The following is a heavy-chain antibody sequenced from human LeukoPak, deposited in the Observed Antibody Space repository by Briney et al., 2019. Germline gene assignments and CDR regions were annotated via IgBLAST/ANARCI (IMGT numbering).Heavy chain of an antibody. D-gene: IGHD5-18*01. CDR3: ARHFGGYNYGVFDY. J-gene: IGHJ4*02. CDR1: GGSISSYY. V-gene: IGHV4-59*08. CDR2: IYYSGST. Sequence: PSETLSFNCTVSGGSISSYYWSWIRQPPGKGLEWIGYIYYSGSTNYNPSLKSRVTISVDTSKNQFSLKLSSVTAADTAVYYCARHFGGYNYGVFDYWGQGTLVTVSS.